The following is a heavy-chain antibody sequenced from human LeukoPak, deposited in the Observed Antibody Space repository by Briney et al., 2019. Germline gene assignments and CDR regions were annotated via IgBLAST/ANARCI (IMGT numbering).Heavy chain of an antibody. CDR2: ISSSSSYL. J-gene: IGHJ4*02. D-gene: IGHD2-15*01. Sequence: GGSLRLSCAASGLTFSTYTMNWVRQAPGKGLEWVSSISSSSSYLYYADSVKGRFTISRANAKNSLYLEMNSLRAEDTAVYYCAKGVVVVPAKYYFDYWGQGTLVTVSS. CDR1: GLTFSTYT. CDR3: AKGVVVVPAKYYFDY. V-gene: IGHV3-21*04.